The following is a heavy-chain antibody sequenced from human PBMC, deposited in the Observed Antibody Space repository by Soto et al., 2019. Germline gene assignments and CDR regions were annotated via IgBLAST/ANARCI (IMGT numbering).Heavy chain of an antibody. CDR1: GASISNSSSY. CDR2: IYYGGTS. CDR3: TRVQRRWLNSDY. Sequence: QLQLQESGPGLVKPSETLSLTCTVSGASISNSSSYWGWVRQPPGKGLEWIGHIYYGGTSYSNPSLKGRDSLSVDTSKNHYSLKLNSVTAADTAVYFCTRVQRRWLNSDYWRQGTLVTVSS. D-gene: IGHD5-12*01. V-gene: IGHV4-39*02. J-gene: IGHJ4*02.